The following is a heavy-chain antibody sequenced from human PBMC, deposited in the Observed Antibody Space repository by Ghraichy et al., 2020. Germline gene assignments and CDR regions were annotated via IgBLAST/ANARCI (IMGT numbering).Heavy chain of an antibody. CDR3: ASAKEYYYYMDV. CDR2: IYYSGST. J-gene: IGHJ6*03. V-gene: IGHV4-59*01. Sequence: SETLSLTCTVSGGSISSYYWSWIRQPPGKGLEWIGYIYYSGSTNYNPSLKSRVTISVDTSKNQFSLKLSSVTAADTAVYYCASAKEYYYYMDVWGKGTTVTVFS. CDR1: GGSISSYY.